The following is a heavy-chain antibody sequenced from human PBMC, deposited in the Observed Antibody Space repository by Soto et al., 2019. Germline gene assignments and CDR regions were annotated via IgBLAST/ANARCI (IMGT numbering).Heavy chain of an antibody. CDR2: ISGYNRIT. V-gene: IGHV1-18*01. J-gene: IGHJ4*02. Sequence: VQLVQSGAEVKKPGASVNVSCEASGYTFSSYGISWVRQATGQGFEWRGWISGYNRITRYAQKFQGRVTMTTDTSTSTAYMELRSLRSDDTAVYYCARAFGSKDSWGQGTLVTVPS. CDR1: GYTFSSYG. CDR3: ARAFGSKDS. D-gene: IGHD6-13*01.